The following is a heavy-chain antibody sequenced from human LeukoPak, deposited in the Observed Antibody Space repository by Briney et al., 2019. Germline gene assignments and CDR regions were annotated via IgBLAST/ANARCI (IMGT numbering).Heavy chain of an antibody. D-gene: IGHD2-2*01. CDR2: ISSSGSTI. V-gene: IGHV3-48*03. J-gene: IGHJ4*02. CDR1: GFTFSSYE. CDR3: AKGVVVAPDVTPFDY. Sequence: GGSLRLSCAASGFTFSSYEMNWVRQAPGKGLEWVSYISSSGSTIYYADSVKGRFTISRDNAKNSLYLQMNSLRAEDTAVYYCAKGVVVAPDVTPFDYWGQGTLVTVSS.